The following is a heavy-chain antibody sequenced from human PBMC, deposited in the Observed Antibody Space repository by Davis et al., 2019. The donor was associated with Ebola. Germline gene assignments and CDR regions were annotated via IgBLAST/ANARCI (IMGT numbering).Heavy chain of an antibody. J-gene: IGHJ6*02. Sequence: SETLSLTCAVYGGSFSDYYWSWIRQPPGKGLEWIGEINHGGSTKYNPSLGSRVSISVDTSKNQFFLKVTSVTAADTAVYYCARVNGDYYYYGLDVWGQGTTVTVSS. CDR3: ARVNGDYYYYGLDV. CDR2: INHGGST. D-gene: IGHD3-16*02. V-gene: IGHV4-34*01. CDR1: GGSFSDYY.